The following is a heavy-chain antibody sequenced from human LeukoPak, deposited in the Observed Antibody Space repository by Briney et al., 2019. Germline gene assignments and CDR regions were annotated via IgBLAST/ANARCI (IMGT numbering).Heavy chain of an antibody. CDR2: IKQDGSEK. Sequence: PGGSLRLSCAAPRFSFSSYWMTWVRQAPGKGLEWVANIKQDGSEKYYVDSVEGRFTISRDNAKNSLYLQMNSLRAEDTAVYYCARLPGYYYYMDVWGKGTTVTVSS. CDR3: ARLPGYYYYMDV. V-gene: IGHV3-7*01. J-gene: IGHJ6*03. CDR1: RFSFSSYW.